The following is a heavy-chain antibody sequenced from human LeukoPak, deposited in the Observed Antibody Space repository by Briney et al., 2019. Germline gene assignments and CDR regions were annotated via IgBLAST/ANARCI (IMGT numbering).Heavy chain of an antibody. CDR1: GCTFSSFN. D-gene: IGHD6-13*01. CDR2: ISSSGTYI. J-gene: IGHJ5*02. Sequence: AGGSLILSRASSGCTFSSFNMNWVRQAPGKGLEWVSSISSSGTYIYHADSVKGRFTISRDNAKNSLYLQMNSLRAEDTAVYYCARDSSSWYNWFDPWGQGTLVTVSS. CDR3: ARDSSSWYNWFDP. V-gene: IGHV3-21*01.